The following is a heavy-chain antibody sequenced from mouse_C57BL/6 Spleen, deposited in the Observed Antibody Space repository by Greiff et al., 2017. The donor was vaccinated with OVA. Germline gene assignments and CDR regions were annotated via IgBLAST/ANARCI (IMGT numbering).Heavy chain of an antibody. CDR1: GYTFTSYW. D-gene: IGHD1-1*01. CDR2: IDPNSGGT. J-gene: IGHJ4*01. Sequence: QVQLQQPGAELVKPGASVKLSCKASGYTFTSYWMHWVKQRPGRDLEWIGRIDPNSGGTKYNEKFKSKATLTVDKPSSTAYMQLSSLTSEDSAVYYCAREVPGLLRSYAMDYWGQGTSVTVSS. V-gene: IGHV1-72*01. CDR3: AREVPGLLRSYAMDY.